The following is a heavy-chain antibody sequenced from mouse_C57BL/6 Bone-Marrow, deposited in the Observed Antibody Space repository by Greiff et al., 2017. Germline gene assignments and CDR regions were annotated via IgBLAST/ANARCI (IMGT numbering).Heavy chain of an antibody. V-gene: IGHV5-17*01. CDR2: ISSGSSTI. CDR3: ARLASYYFDY. CDR1: GFTFSDYG. Sequence: EVKLMESGGGLVKPGGSLKLSCAASGFTFSDYGMHWVRQAPEKGLEWVAYISSGSSTIYYADTVKGRFTISRDNAKNTLFLQRTSLRSEDTAMFYCARLASYYFDYWGQGTTLTVSS. J-gene: IGHJ2*01.